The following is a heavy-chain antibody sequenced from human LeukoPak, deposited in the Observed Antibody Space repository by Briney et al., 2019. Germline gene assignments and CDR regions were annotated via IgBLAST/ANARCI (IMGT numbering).Heavy chain of an antibody. CDR2: TSYDGSYN. Sequence: GGSLRLSCAASGFSFSYFAMYWVRQAPGKGLEWVALTSYDGSYNYYTDSVKGRFTISRDNSKNTLYLQMNSLRAEDTAVYYCAKDYHFYDYFYWGQGTLVTVSS. D-gene: IGHD5/OR15-5a*01. CDR3: AKDYHFYDYFY. J-gene: IGHJ4*02. CDR1: GFSFSYFA. V-gene: IGHV3-30*04.